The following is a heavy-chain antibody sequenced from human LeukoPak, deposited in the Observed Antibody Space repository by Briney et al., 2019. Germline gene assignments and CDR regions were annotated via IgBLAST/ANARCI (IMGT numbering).Heavy chain of an antibody. Sequence: SVKVSCKASGGTFSSYAISWVRQAPGQGLEWLGGIIPIFGTANYAQKFQGRVTITADESTSTAYMELSSLRSEDTAVYYCATSGEQWLDDPWGQGTLVTVSS. J-gene: IGHJ5*02. V-gene: IGHV1-69*13. CDR2: IIPIFGTA. CDR1: GGTFSSYA. D-gene: IGHD6-19*01. CDR3: ATSGEQWLDDP.